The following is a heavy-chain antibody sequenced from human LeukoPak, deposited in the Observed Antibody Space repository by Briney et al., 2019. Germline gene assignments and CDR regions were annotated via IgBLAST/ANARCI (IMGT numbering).Heavy chain of an antibody. CDR3: ARDGLRYYYYYGMDV. CDR1: GFTFSSYA. Sequence: GGSLRLSCAASGFTFSSYAMSWVRQAPGRGLEWVSTISGSGGSTYYADSVKGRFTISRDNSKNTLYLQMNSLRAEDTAVYYCARDGLRYYYYYGMDVWGQGTTVTVSS. J-gene: IGHJ6*02. D-gene: IGHD3-3*01. V-gene: IGHV3-23*01. CDR2: ISGSGGST.